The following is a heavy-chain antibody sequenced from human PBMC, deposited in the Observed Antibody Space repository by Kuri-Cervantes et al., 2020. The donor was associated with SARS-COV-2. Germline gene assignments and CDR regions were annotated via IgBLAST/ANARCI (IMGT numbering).Heavy chain of an antibody. CDR2: IRYDGSIA. J-gene: IGHJ4*02. CDR3: GLASGSSYSPNY. CDR1: GFTVSSNY. V-gene: IGHV3-30*02. Sequence: LSLTCAASGFTVSSNYMSWVRQAPGKGLEWVAFIRYDGSIAYYGESVEGRFTISRDNSKNTLYLQMNSLRAEDTAVYYCGLASGSSYSPNYWGQGTLVTVSS. D-gene: IGHD3-10*01.